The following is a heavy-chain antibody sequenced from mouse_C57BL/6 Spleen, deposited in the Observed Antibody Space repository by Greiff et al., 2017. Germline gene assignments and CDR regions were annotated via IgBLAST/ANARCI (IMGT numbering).Heavy chain of an antibody. V-gene: IGHV1-72*01. J-gene: IGHJ4*01. D-gene: IGHD1-1*01. CDR1: GYTFTSYW. Sequence: VQLQQPGAELVKPGASVKLSCKASGYTFTSYWMHWVKQRPGRGLEWIGRIDPNSGGTKYNEKFKSKATLTVDKPSSTAYMQLCSLTSEDSAVYYCARSIYYYGSSSLYAMDDWGKGTSVTVSS. CDR3: ARSIYYYGSSSLYAMDD. CDR2: IDPNSGGT.